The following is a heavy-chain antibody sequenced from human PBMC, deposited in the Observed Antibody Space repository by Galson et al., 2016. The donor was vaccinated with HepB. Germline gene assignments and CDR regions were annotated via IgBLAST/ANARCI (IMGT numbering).Heavy chain of an antibody. CDR3: ARGVGLHSTSAAFDF. J-gene: IGHJ4*02. CDR1: GYTFTSDA. D-gene: IGHD6-6*01. Sequence: SVKVSCKASGYTFTSDAIHWLRQAPGQRPEWMGWINVENGHTKYSQKFQGRVTITRDTSASKAFMELSRLRSEDTSGYYCARGVGLHSTSAAFDFWGQGTLVTVSS. V-gene: IGHV1-3*01. CDR2: INVENGHT.